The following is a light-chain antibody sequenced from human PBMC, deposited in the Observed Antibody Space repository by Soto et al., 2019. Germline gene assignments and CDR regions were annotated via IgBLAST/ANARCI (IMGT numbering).Light chain of an antibody. CDR3: QQFSSYPLT. Sequence: EIVMTQSPATLSVPPGERATLSCRASQSVSILLAWYQQKPGQAPRLLIYDASSRATGIPDRFSGGGSGTDFTLTISRLEPEDFAVYYCQQFSSYPLTFGGGTKVDI. CDR1: QSVSIL. J-gene: IGKJ4*01. V-gene: IGKV3-20*01. CDR2: DAS.